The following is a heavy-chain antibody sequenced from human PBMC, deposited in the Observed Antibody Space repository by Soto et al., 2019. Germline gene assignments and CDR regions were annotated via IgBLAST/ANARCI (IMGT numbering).Heavy chain of an antibody. Sequence: PSETLSLTCAVYGGSFSGYYWSWIRQPPGKGLEWIGEINHSGSTNYNPSLKSRVTISVDTSKNQFSLKLSSVTAADTAVYYCARGFMITFGGVIVPFDYWGQGTLVT. CDR1: GGSFSGYY. CDR2: INHSGST. V-gene: IGHV4-34*01. D-gene: IGHD3-16*02. CDR3: ARGFMITFGGVIVPFDY. J-gene: IGHJ4*02.